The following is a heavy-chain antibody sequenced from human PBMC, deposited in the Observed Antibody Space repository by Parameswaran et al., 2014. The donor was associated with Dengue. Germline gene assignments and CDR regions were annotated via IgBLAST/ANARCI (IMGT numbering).Heavy chain of an antibody. J-gene: IGHJ4*02. V-gene: IGHV4-34*01. CDR3: ARGHYSSGKNYFDY. Sequence: WIRQPPGKGLEWIGEINHSGSTNYNPSLKSRVTISVDTSKNQFSLKLSSVTAADTAVYYCARGHYSSGKNYFDYWGQGTLVTVSS. D-gene: IGHD3-10*01. CDR2: INHSGST.